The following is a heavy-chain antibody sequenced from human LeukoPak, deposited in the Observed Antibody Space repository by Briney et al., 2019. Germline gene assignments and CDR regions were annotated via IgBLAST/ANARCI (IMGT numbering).Heavy chain of an antibody. J-gene: IGHJ2*01. Sequence: PSKTLSLTCAVSGGSISSSNWWSWVRQPPGKGLEWIGEIYHSGSTNYNPSLKSRVTISVDKSKNQFSLKLSSVTAAARAVFYCGGPVYGRGSYPRDLGGRGTLVTVSS. V-gene: IGHV4-4*02. D-gene: IGHD3-10*01. CDR3: GGPVYGRGSYPRDL. CDR1: GGSISSSNW. CDR2: IYHSGST.